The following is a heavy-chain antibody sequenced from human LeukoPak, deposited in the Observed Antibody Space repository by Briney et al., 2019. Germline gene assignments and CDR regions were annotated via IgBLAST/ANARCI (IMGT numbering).Heavy chain of an antibody. CDR3: ARDGGDGYNFPFDY. J-gene: IGHJ4*02. CDR2: MHSAGST. CDR1: GFTVSSNY. Sequence: GGSLRLSGAASGFTVSSNYMSWVRQAPGKGWEWVSLMHSAGSTYYADSVQGKFSISRDNSKTTLYLQMNSLRVEDTAVYYCARDGGDGYNFPFDYWGQGTLVTVSS. D-gene: IGHD5-24*01. V-gene: IGHV3-66*01.